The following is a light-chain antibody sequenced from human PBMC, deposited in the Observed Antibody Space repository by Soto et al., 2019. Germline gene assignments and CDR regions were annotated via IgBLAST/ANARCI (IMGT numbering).Light chain of an antibody. CDR3: QTWGTGIV. J-gene: IGLJ2*01. V-gene: IGLV4-69*01. CDR1: SGHSSYA. CDR2: LNSDGSH. Sequence: QLVLTQSPSASASLGASVKLTCTLNSGHSSYAIAWHQQQPEKGPRYLMKLNSDGSHSKGDGIPDRFSGSSSGAERHLSISSLQSEDEGDYYCQTWGTGIVFGGGTKLTVL.